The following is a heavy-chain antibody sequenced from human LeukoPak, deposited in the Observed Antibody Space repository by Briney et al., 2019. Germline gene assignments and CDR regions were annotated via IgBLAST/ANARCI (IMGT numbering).Heavy chain of an antibody. CDR2: ISGSGGST. J-gene: IGHJ4*02. V-gene: IGHV3-23*01. Sequence: PSETLSLTCTVSGGSISSYYWSWVRQAPGKGLEWVSAISGSGGSTYYADSVKGRFTISRDNSKNTLYLQMNSLRAEDTAVYYCAKADYDFWSGYDYWGQGTLVTVSS. CDR3: AKADYDFWSGYDY. D-gene: IGHD3-3*01. CDR1: GGSISSYY.